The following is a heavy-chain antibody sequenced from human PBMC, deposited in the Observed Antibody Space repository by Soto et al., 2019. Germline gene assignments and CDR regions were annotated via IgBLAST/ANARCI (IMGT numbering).Heavy chain of an antibody. Sequence: PGGSLRISCAAYGFTFSSDWMHWFRQAPGKGLVWVSRIDSAGRTTTYADSVKGRFTISRDNAKNTLYLQMNGLRAEDTALYYCARWFTGGNFDYFDFWGQGTQVTGSS. V-gene: IGHV3-74*01. CDR1: GFTFSSDW. CDR2: IDSAGRTT. CDR3: ARWFTGGNFDYFDF. D-gene: IGHD2-21*02. J-gene: IGHJ4*02.